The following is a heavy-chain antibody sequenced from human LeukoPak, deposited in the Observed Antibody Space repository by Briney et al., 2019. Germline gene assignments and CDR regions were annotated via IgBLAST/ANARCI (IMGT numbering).Heavy chain of an antibody. V-gene: IGHV3-23*01. CDR2: IGGSDGGT. Sequence: PGGSLRLSCADSGFTISNDPMTWVRQAPGKGLEWVSAIGGSDGGTYYADSVKGRFTISRDNSKNTLYLQMNSLRAEDTAVYHCAKHSDSSGWYNDFWGEGTLVAVSS. CDR1: GFTISNDP. CDR3: AKHSDSSGWYNDF. J-gene: IGHJ4*02. D-gene: IGHD6-19*01.